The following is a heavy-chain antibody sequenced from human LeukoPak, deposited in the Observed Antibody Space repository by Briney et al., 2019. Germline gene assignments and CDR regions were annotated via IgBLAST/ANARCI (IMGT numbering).Heavy chain of an antibody. Sequence: ASVKVSCKASGGTFSSYVISWVRQAPGQGLEWMGGIIPIFGTANYAQKFQGRVTITADESTSTAYMELNGLRSDDTAIYYCARTWIQLFTPDFDLWGQGTLVTVSS. CDR2: IIPIFGTA. CDR3: ARTWIQLFTPDFDL. CDR1: GGTFSSYV. J-gene: IGHJ4*02. D-gene: IGHD5-18*01. V-gene: IGHV1-69*13.